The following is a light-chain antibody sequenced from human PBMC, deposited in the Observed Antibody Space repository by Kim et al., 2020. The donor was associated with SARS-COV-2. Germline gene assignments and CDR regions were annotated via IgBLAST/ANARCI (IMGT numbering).Light chain of an antibody. CDR2: YDS. CDR3: QVWDSSSDHRV. J-gene: IGLJ3*02. CDR1: NIGSKS. Sequence: RGKTDRITCGGNNIGSKSVDWYQKKPGQAPVLVIYYDSDRPSGIPERFSGSNSGNTATLTISRVEAGDEADYYCQVWDSSSDHRVFGGGTQLTVL. V-gene: IGLV3-21*04.